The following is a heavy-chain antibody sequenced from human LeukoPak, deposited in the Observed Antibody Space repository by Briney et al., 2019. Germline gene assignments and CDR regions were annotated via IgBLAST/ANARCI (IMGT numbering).Heavy chain of an antibody. V-gene: IGHV4-4*07. Sequence: SETLSLTCAVSGGSITSYHWSWIRQPAGKGLEWIGRMFYSGNTDYNPSLKSRLTMSIDTSKNQFSLKLSSVTAADTAVYFCARDQEHCSGTSCYPYWYDSWGQGTLVTVSS. CDR1: GGSITSYH. CDR2: MFYSGNT. CDR3: ARDQEHCSGTSCYPYWYDS. J-gene: IGHJ5*01. D-gene: IGHD2-2*01.